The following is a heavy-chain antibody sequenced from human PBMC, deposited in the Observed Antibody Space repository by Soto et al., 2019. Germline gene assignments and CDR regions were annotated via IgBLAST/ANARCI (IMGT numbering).Heavy chain of an antibody. J-gene: IGHJ2*01. V-gene: IGHV3-23*01. CDR3: AKRTVGWYFDL. CDR1: GFTFSSYA. D-gene: IGHD4-17*01. CDR2: ISGSGGCT. Sequence: EVQLLESGGGLVQPGGSLRLSCAASGFTFSSYAMNWVRQAPGKGQEWVSVISGSGGCTYYADSVKGRFTISRDNSKNTLYLQMNSLRAEDTAVYYSAKRTVGWYFDLWGRGTLVTVSS.